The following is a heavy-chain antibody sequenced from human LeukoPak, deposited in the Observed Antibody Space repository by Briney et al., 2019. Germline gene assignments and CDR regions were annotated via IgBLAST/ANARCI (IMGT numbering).Heavy chain of an antibody. D-gene: IGHD6-6*01. J-gene: IGHJ4*02. CDR2: INPNSGGT. Sequence: ASVKVSCKASGYTFTGYYIHWVRQAPGQGLEWMGWINPNSGGTNYAQKFQGRVTMTRDTSISTAYMEVSWLQSDDTAVYYCARDPHSSSSHSIDYWGQGTLVTVSS. CDR1: GYTFTGYY. CDR3: ARDPHSSSSHSIDY. V-gene: IGHV1-2*02.